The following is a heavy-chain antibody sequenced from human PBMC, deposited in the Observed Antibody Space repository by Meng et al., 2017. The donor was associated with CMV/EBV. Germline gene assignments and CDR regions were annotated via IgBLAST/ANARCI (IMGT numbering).Heavy chain of an antibody. Sequence: ASVKVSCKASGYTFTSYDINWVRQATGQGLEWMGWMNPNNGNTGYAQKFQGRVTMTRNTSISTAYMELSSLRSEDTAVYYCARNGLPTPFWSGLGTPNWFDPWGQGTLVTVSS. CDR1: GYTFTSYD. D-gene: IGHD3-3*01. J-gene: IGHJ5*02. CDR3: ARNGLPTPFWSGLGTPNWFDP. V-gene: IGHV1-8*01. CDR2: MNPNNGNT.